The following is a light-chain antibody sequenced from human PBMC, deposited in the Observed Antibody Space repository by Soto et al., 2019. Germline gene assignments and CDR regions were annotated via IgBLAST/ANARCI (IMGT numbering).Light chain of an antibody. CDR3: QQSYRTFT. CDR2: AAS. CDR1: QSISSY. V-gene: IGKV1-39*01. J-gene: IGKJ3*01. Sequence: DLQMTQSPSSLSASVGDRVTITCRASQSISSYLNWYQQKPGKAPKLLIYAASSLQSGVPSRFSGSGSGTDFTLTISSLQPEDFATYYCQQSYRTFTFGPGNKVDIK.